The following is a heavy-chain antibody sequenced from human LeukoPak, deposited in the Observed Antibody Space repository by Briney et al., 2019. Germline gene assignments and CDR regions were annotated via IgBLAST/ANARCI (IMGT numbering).Heavy chain of an antibody. Sequence: GGSLRLSCAASGFTFSSYSMNWVRQAPGKGLEWVSSISSSSSYIYYADSVKGRFTISRDNAKNSLYLQMNSLRAEDTAVYYCARDTAMIGFGSAFDYWGQGTLVTVSS. D-gene: IGHD5-18*01. CDR3: ARDTAMIGFGSAFDY. CDR2: ISSSSSYI. V-gene: IGHV3-21*01. J-gene: IGHJ4*02. CDR1: GFTFSSYS.